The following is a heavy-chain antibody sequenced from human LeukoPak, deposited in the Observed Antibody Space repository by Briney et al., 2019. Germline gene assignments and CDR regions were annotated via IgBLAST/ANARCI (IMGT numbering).Heavy chain of an antibody. Sequence: PGGSLRLSCAASGFTFSSYGMHWVRQAPGKGREWVAVIWYDGSNKYYADSVKGRFTISRDNSKNTLYLQMNSLRAEDTAVYYCAREVVESGYDLDAFDIWGQGTMVTVSS. CDR3: AREVVESGYDLDAFDI. CDR2: IWYDGSNK. J-gene: IGHJ3*02. D-gene: IGHD5-12*01. CDR1: GFTFSSYG. V-gene: IGHV3-33*01.